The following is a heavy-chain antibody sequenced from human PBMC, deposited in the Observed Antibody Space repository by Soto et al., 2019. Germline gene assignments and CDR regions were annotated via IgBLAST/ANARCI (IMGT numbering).Heavy chain of an antibody. CDR1: GFSFRSSNEV. Sequence: ITLKESGPTVLKPTQTLTLTCTFSGFSFRSSNEVVGWIRQPPVKPLEWLELILWKDDKRYSPSLKSRLTSTKDTAKSLVVLTMTDMGPVDTATYYCAHGILNWSGYFYYFDFWGQGSLVTVSS. V-gene: IGHV2-5*01. D-gene: IGHD3-3*01. CDR2: ILWKDDK. CDR3: AHGILNWSGYFYYFDF. J-gene: IGHJ4*02.